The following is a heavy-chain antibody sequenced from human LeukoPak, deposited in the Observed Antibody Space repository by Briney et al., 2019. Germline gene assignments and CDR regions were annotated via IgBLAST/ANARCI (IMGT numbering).Heavy chain of an antibody. D-gene: IGHD3-22*01. CDR2: ISYDGSNK. CDR3: AKEMIGYDSSGYYPRHLDY. Sequence: GGSLRLSCAASGFTFSSYAMHWVRQAPGKGLEWVAVISYDGSNKYYADSVKGRFTISRDNSKNTLYLQMNSLRAEDTAVYYCAKEMIGYDSSGYYPRHLDYWGQGTLVTVSS. J-gene: IGHJ4*02. V-gene: IGHV3-30-3*01. CDR1: GFTFSSYA.